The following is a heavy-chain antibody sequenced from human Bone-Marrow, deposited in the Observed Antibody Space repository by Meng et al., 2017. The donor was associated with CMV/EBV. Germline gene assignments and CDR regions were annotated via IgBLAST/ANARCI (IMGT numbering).Heavy chain of an antibody. D-gene: IGHD3-3*01. Sequence: YGNMAAWNWIRQSPSRGLEWLGRTYYRSKWYNDYAVSVKSRITINPDTSKNQFSLQLNSVTPEDTAVYYCARAGLRFLEWLSNFDYWGQGTLVTVSS. CDR3: ARAGLRFLEWLSNFDY. J-gene: IGHJ4*02. CDR1: YGNMAA. CDR2: TYYRSKWYN. V-gene: IGHV6-1*01.